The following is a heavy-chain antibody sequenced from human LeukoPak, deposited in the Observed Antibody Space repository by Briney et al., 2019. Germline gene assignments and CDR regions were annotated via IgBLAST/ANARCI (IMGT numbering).Heavy chain of an antibody. V-gene: IGHV5-51*01. CDR1: GYTFTTYW. CDR2: IYPGDSDT. D-gene: IGHD6-19*01. CDR3: ARRVFSSGWYVIRPATHFDY. Sequence: GESLKISCKGSGYTFTTYWIGWVRQMPGKGLEWMGIIYPGDSDTRYSPPFQGQVTISADKSISTAYLQWSSLKASDTAMYYCARRVFSSGWYVIRPATHFDYWGQGTLVTVSS. J-gene: IGHJ4*02.